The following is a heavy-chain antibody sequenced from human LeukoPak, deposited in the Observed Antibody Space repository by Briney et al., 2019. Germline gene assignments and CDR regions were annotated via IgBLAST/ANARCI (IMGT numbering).Heavy chain of an antibody. CDR3: ARVVDHDYGDYYLDY. CDR1: GFTVSSNY. Sequence: PGGSLRLSCAASGFTVSSNYMSWVRLAPGKGLEWVSVIYSGGSTDYADSVKGRLTISRDNSKNTLYLQMNSLRAEDTAVYYCARVVDHDYGDYYLDYWGQGTLVTVSS. J-gene: IGHJ4*02. D-gene: IGHD4-17*01. V-gene: IGHV3-53*01. CDR2: IYSGGST.